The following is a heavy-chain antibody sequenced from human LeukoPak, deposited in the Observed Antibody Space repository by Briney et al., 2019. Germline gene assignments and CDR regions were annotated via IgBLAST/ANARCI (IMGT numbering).Heavy chain of an antibody. D-gene: IGHD3-10*01. CDR1: GYTFTSYG. J-gene: IGHJ3*02. Sequence: GASVKVSCKASGYTFTSYGISWVRQAPGQGLEWMGWISAYNGNTNYAQKLQGRVTMTTDTSTSTAYMELRSLRSDDTAVYYCAREGGGSGSYYKRAFDIWGQGTMVTVSS. V-gene: IGHV1-18*01. CDR2: ISAYNGNT. CDR3: AREGGGSGSYYKRAFDI.